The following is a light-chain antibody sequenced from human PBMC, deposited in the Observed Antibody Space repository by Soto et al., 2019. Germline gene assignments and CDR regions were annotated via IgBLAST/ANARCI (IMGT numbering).Light chain of an antibody. V-gene: IGKV1-5*01. CDR2: DAS. CDR3: HQYNSYGFSG. Sequence: DIQMTQSPSTLSASVGDRVTITCRASQSISSWLAWYQQKPGKAPKLLIYDASSLESGVPSRFSGSGSGTEFTLTISSLQPDDFATYYCHQYNSYGFSGFGPWTKVDIK. J-gene: IGKJ3*01. CDR1: QSISSW.